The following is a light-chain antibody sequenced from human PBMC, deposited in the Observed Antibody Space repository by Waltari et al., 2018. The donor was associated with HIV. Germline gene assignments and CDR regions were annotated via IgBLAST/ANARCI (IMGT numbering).Light chain of an antibody. CDR1: QGMSSA. V-gene: IGKV1-13*02. CDR2: DAS. Sequence: AIQLTQSPSSLPASIGDRVTLTCRASQGMSSALAWYQQKPGNIPKLLIYDASTLQSGVPSRFSGSGSGTDFTLTISYLQPEDFATYYCQQFNSYPLTFGPGTKVDIK. J-gene: IGKJ3*01. CDR3: QQFNSYPLT.